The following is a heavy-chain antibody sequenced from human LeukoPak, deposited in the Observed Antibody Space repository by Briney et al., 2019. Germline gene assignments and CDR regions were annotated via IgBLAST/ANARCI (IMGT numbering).Heavy chain of an antibody. CDR3: ARERKSGRRIFDY. J-gene: IGHJ4*02. CDR2: IYSGGST. Sequence: GGSLRLSCAASGFTVSSNYMSWVRQAPGKGLEWVSVIYSGGSTYYADSVKGRFTISRDNSKNTLYLQMNSLRAEDTAVYYCARERKSGRRIFDYWGQGTLVTVFS. CDR1: GFTVSSNY. V-gene: IGHV3-53*01. D-gene: IGHD3-3*01.